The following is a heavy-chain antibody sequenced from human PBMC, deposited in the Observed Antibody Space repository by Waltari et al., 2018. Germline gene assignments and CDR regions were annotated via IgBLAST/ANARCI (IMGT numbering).Heavy chain of an antibody. D-gene: IGHD2-15*01. CDR1: GYSFTSYW. Sequence: EVQLVQSGAEVKKPGESLKISCKGSGYSFTSYWLGWVRQMPGQGLAWMGILYPGDSDTRYSPSFQGQVTISADKSISTAYLQWSSLKASDTAMYYCARLACSGGSCYSFDYWGQGTLVTVSS. V-gene: IGHV5-51*03. J-gene: IGHJ4*02. CDR2: LYPGDSDT. CDR3: ARLACSGGSCYSFDY.